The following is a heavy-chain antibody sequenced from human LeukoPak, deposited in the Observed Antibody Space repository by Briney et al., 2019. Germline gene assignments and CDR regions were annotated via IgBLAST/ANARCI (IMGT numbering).Heavy chain of an antibody. V-gene: IGHV4-59*01. CDR1: GGSISSYY. CDR2: IYYSGST. D-gene: IGHD3-10*01. CDR3: ARDRGPRFDP. Sequence: PSETLSLTCTVSGGSISSYYWSWIRQPPGKGLEWIGYIYYSGSTNYNPSLKSRVTISVDTSKNQFSLKLSSVTTADTAVYYCARDRGPRFDPWGQGTLVTVSS. J-gene: IGHJ5*02.